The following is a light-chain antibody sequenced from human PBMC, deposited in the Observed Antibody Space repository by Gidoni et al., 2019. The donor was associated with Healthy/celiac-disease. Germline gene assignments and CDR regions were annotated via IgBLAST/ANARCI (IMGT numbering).Light chain of an antibody. CDR3: SSYTSSSTLP. V-gene: IGLV2-14*01. Sequence: QSAPTQPASVSGSPGQSITISCTGTSSDVGGYNYVSWYQQHPGKAPKLMIYDVSNRPSGVSNRFSGSKSGNTASLTISGLQAEDEAYYYCSSYTSSSTLPFGGGTKLTVL. CDR1: SSDVGGYNY. CDR2: DVS. J-gene: IGLJ3*02.